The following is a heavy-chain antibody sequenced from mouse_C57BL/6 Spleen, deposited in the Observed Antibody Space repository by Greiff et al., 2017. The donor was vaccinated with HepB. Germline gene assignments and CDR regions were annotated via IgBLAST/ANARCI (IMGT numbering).Heavy chain of an antibody. Sequence: QVQLQQSGAELARPGASVKLSCKASGYTFTSYGISWVKQRTGQGLEWIGEIYPRSGNTYYNEKFKGKATLTADKSSSTAYMELRSLTSEDSAVYFCARRGLITTVVEADYWGQGTTLTVSS. D-gene: IGHD1-1*01. V-gene: IGHV1-81*01. CDR3: ARRGLITTVVEADY. CDR2: IYPRSGNT. J-gene: IGHJ2*01. CDR1: GYTFTSYG.